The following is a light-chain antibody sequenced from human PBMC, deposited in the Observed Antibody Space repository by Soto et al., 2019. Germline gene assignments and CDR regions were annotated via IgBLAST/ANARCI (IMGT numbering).Light chain of an antibody. J-gene: IGLJ3*02. V-gene: IGLV2-14*01. Sequence: QSALTQPASGSGSPGQSITISCTGTSSDVGGYNYVSWYQQHPGKAPKLMIYEVSNRPSGVSNRFSGSKSGNTASLTISGLQAEDEADYYCSSYTSSSTRVFGGGIKVTVL. CDR3: SSYTSSSTRV. CDR1: SSDVGGYNY. CDR2: EVS.